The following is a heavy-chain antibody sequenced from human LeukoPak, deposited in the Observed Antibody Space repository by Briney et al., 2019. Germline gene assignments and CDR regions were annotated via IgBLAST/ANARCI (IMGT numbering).Heavy chain of an antibody. D-gene: IGHD3-10*02. V-gene: IGHV1-69*04. CDR2: IIPILGIA. CDR3: ARGRLFGESRIMYGMDV. CDR1: GGTFSSYA. Sequence: SVKVSCKASGGTFSSYAISWVRQAPGQGLEWMGRIIPILGIANYAQKFQGRVTITADKSTSTAYMELCSLRSEDTAVYYCARGRLFGESRIMYGMDVWGQGTTVTVSS. J-gene: IGHJ6*02.